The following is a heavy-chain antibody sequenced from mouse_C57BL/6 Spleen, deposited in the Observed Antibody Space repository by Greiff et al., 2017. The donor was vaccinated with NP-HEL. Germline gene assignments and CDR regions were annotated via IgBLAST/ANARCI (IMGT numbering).Heavy chain of an antibody. CDR2: IYPGSGNT. CDR3: ARTDAGYFDV. CDR1: GYTFTDYY. J-gene: IGHJ1*03. V-gene: IGHV1-76*01. Sequence: QVQLQQSGAELVRPGASVKLSCKASGYTFTDYYINWVKQRPGQGLEWIARIYPGSGNTYYNEKFKGKATLTAEKSSSTAYMQLSSLTSEDSAVYFCARTDAGYFDVWGTGTTVTVSS.